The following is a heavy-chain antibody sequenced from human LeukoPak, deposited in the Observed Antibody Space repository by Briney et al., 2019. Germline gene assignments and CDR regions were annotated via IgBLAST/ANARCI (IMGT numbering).Heavy chain of an antibody. CDR1: GFTFSGYY. CDR2: INSDGSDI. Sequence: GGSLRLSCAASGFTFSGYYMHWVRQAPGKGPVWVSRINSDGSDITYADSVKGRFTMSRDNAKSTLYLQMISLRAEDTAVYYCARDWQCLDAFDIWGQGTMVTVSS. V-gene: IGHV3-74*03. J-gene: IGHJ3*02. CDR3: ARDWQCLDAFDI. D-gene: IGHD3-16*01.